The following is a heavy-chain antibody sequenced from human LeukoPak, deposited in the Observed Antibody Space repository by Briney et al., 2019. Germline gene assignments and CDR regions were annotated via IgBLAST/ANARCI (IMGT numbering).Heavy chain of an antibody. J-gene: IGHJ3*02. CDR3: AKEKVDGRFLEWSHSYAFDI. V-gene: IGHV3-23*01. D-gene: IGHD3-3*01. Sequence: PGGSLRLSCAASGFTFSSYAMSWVRQAPGKGLEWVSAISGSGGSTYYADSVKGRFTISRDNSKNTLYLQMNSLRAEDTAVYYCAKEKVDGRFLEWSHSYAFDIWGQGTMVTVSS. CDR1: GFTFSSYA. CDR2: ISGSGGST.